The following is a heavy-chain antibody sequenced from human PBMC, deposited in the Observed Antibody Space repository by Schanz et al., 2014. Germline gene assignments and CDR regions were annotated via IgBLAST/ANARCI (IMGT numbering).Heavy chain of an antibody. CDR1: GGSIRGYY. V-gene: IGHV4-59*08. CDR3: ARHLPGGYNNHGWFDP. CDR2: VHSSGST. Sequence: QVQLQESGPGLVKPSETLSLTCTVSGGSIRGYYCSWIRQPPGKGLEWIGYVHSSGSTNYNSSLKMRVPISVDTPKTQFPRKWRSGPAADTAVYYCARHLPGGYNNHGWFDPWGQGTLVTVSS. D-gene: IGHD4-4*01. J-gene: IGHJ5*02.